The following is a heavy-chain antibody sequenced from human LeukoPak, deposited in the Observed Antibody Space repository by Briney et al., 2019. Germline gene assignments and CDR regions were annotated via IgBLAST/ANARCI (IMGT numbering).Heavy chain of an antibody. J-gene: IGHJ4*02. D-gene: IGHD6-13*01. V-gene: IGHV3-38-3*01. CDR2: ISGGST. CDR3: ATLSGEQQLVGGY. CDR1: GFTVSSNE. Sequence: QTGGSLRLSCAASGFTVSSNEMSWVRQAPGKGLEWVSSISGGSTYYADSRKGRFTISRDNSKNTLHLQMNSLRAEDTAVYYCATLSGEQQLVGGYWGQGTLVTVSS.